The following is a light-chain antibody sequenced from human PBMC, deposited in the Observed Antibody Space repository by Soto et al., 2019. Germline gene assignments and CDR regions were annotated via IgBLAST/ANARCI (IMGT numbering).Light chain of an antibody. CDR2: DVS. Sequence: QSALTQPASVSGSPGQSITISCTGTSSDVGGYNYVSWYQQHPGKAPKLMIYDVSNRPSGVSNRFSGSKSGNTSSLTISGLQAEDEADYYCSSYTSTSTHDVFETGT. J-gene: IGLJ1*01. CDR3: SSYTSTSTHDV. CDR1: SSDVGGYNY. V-gene: IGLV2-14*01.